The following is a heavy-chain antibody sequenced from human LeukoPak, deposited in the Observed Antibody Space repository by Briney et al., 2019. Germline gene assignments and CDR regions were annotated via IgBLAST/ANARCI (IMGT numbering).Heavy chain of an antibody. D-gene: IGHD4-11*01. Sequence: ASVKVSCKASGGTFSSYAISWVRQAPGQGLEWMGGIIPIFGTANYAQKFQGGVTITTDESTSTAYMELSSLRSEDTAVYYCARDALPPSNYYNWFDPWGQGTLVTVSS. CDR2: IIPIFGTA. CDR3: ARDALPPSNYYNWFDP. J-gene: IGHJ5*02. V-gene: IGHV1-69*05. CDR1: GGTFSSYA.